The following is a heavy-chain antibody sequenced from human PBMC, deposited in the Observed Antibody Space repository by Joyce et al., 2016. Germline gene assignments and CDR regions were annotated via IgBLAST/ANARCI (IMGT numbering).Heavy chain of an antibody. CDR2: ISSNRNYI. V-gene: IGHV3-21*01. J-gene: IGHJ6*02. Sequence: EVQLVESGGGLVRPGGSLRLSCAASGFTFSSYSMNWVRQAPGKGRGWVSFISSNRNYIYYADSVKGRFTISIDNAKSSLFLQMDSLRAEDTAVYYCARNSAPRASTYYGLDVWGQGTTVTVSS. D-gene: IGHD5/OR15-5a*01. CDR3: ARNSAPRASTYYGLDV. CDR1: GFTFSSYS.